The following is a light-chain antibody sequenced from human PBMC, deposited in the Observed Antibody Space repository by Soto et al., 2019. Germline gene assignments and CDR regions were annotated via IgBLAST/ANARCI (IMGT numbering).Light chain of an antibody. Sequence: EIVLTQSPATLSVSPGESVTLSCRASQLFSSNLAWYQRRPGQAPRLLIYDTSIRATGVPARFSGSRSGAEFTLTISSLQSEDFAVYYCQHYVTWPLTFGGGAKVDIK. CDR1: QLFSSN. J-gene: IGKJ4*01. V-gene: IGKV3-15*01. CDR2: DTS. CDR3: QHYVTWPLT.